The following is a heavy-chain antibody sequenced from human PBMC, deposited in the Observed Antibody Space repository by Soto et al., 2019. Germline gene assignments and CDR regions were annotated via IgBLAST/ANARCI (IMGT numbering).Heavy chain of an antibody. Sequence: GEALKISWKASGYSFTNYWSAWVRQMPGKGLEWGGIIYPGDSDTRYSPSFQGQVTISVDKSINTAYLPWSSLKASDTAMYSCARHFYDYLDYWGQGTLVTVSS. CDR3: ARHFYDYLDY. D-gene: IGHD3-16*01. J-gene: IGHJ4*02. CDR1: GYSFTNYW. CDR2: IYPGDSDT. V-gene: IGHV5-51*01.